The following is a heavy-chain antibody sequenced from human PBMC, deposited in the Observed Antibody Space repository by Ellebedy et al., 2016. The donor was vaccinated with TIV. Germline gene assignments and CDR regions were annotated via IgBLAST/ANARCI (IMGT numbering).Heavy chain of an antibody. CDR1: GLTVSSNY. J-gene: IGHJ4*02. Sequence: GESLKISCAASGLTVSSNYMSWVRQAPGKGLDWVSVIYTGGSTYYPDSVKGRFTISRDISKNTVYLQMHSLRADDTAVYYCASQDNSGWMEYYFDYWGQGALVSVSS. CDR3: ASQDNSGWMEYYFDY. D-gene: IGHD6-19*01. V-gene: IGHV3-53*01. CDR2: IYTGGST.